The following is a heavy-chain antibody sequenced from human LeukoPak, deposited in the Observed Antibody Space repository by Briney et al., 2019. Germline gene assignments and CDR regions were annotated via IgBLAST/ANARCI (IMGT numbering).Heavy chain of an antibody. V-gene: IGHV3-21*01. J-gene: IGHJ4*02. CDR3: ARGVYDILTGYLTYFDY. CDR1: GFTFSSYS. D-gene: IGHD3-9*01. CDR2: ISSSSSYI. Sequence: PGGSLRLSCAASGFTFSSYSMNWVRQAPGKGLEWVSSISSSSSYIYYADSVKGRFTISRDNAKNSLYLQMNSLRAGDTAVYYCARGVYDILTGYLTYFDYWGQGTLVTVSS.